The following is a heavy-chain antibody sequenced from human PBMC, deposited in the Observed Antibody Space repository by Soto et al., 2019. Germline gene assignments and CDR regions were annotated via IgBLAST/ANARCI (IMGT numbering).Heavy chain of an antibody. CDR1: GGSISSYY. Sequence: PSETLSLTCTVSGGSISSYYWSWIRQPPGKGLEWIGYIYYSGSTNYNPSLKSRVTISVDTSKNQFSLKLSSVTAADTAVYYCARSRGTTADYWGQGTLVTVSS. V-gene: IGHV4-59*01. J-gene: IGHJ4*02. D-gene: IGHD1-1*01. CDR2: IYYSGST. CDR3: ARSRGTTADY.